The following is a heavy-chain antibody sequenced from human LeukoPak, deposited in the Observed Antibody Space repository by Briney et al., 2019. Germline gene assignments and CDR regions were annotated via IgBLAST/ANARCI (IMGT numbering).Heavy chain of an antibody. J-gene: IGHJ4*02. CDR2: IGGGDT. V-gene: IGHV3-23*01. Sequence: GGSLRLSCSASGFTFRNFAISWVRQAPGKGLEWVSSIGGGDTHYADSVKGRFTISRDDSRSTVDLQMSSLRAEDTAVYYCAKDGQSFNSMYDYFDSWGQGTLVTVSS. CDR1: GFTFRNFA. CDR3: AKDGQSFNSMYDYFDS. D-gene: IGHD2-8*01.